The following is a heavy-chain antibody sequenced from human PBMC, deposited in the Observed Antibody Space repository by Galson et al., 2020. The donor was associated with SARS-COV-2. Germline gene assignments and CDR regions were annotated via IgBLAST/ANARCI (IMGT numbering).Heavy chain of an antibody. J-gene: IGHJ3*02. D-gene: IGHD6-19*01. CDR2: ISSSSSTI. Sequence: GESLKISCAASGFTFSSYSMNWVRQAPGKGLEWVSYISSSSSTIYYADSVKGRFTISRDNAKNSLYLQMNSLRAEDTAVYYCARVIMRIAVAGDAFDIWGQGTMVTVSS. CDR3: ARVIMRIAVAGDAFDI. V-gene: IGHV3-48*04. CDR1: GFTFSSYS.